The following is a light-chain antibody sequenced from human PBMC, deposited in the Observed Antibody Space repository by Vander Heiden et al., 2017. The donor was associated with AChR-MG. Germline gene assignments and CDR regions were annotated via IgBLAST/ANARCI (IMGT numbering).Light chain of an antibody. Sequence: DIVMTQSPDSLAVSLGERATINCKSSQRVLFSSNNKNYLAWLQQKPGQPPKVLIYWASTRESGVPDRFSGSGSGTDFTLTISSLQAEDVAVYYCQQYYGSPPYTFGQGTKLEIK. CDR2: WAS. J-gene: IGKJ2*01. CDR1: QRVLFSSNNKNY. CDR3: QQYYGSPPYT. V-gene: IGKV4-1*01.